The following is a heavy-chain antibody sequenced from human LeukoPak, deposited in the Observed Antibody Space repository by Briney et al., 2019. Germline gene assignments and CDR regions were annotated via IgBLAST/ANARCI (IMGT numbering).Heavy chain of an antibody. V-gene: IGHV1-18*01. CDR3: AGAVTVTTGPLGY. D-gene: IGHD4-17*01. J-gene: IGHJ4*02. CDR1: GYTFTTFG. CDR2: ISAHNGDT. Sequence: GASVKVSCKVSGYTFTTFGINWVRQAPGQGLEWMGRISAHNGDTNYAQKFQGRVTMTTDTSTSTGYMELRSLRSDDTALYYCAGAVTVTTGPLGYWGQGTLVTVSS.